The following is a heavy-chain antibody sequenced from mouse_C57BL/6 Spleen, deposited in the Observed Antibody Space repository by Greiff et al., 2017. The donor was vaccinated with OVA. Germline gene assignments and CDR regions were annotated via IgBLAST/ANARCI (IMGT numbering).Heavy chain of an antibody. V-gene: IGHV5-4*03. CDR1: GFTFSSYA. Sequence: DVMLVESGGGLVKPGGSLKLSCAASGFTFSSYAMSWVRQTPEKRLEWVATISDGGSYTYYPDNVKGRFTISRDNAKNNLYLQMSHLKSEDTAMYYCAKNWDWYFDVWGTGTTVTVSS. CDR2: ISDGGSYT. J-gene: IGHJ1*03. D-gene: IGHD4-1*01. CDR3: AKNWDWYFDV.